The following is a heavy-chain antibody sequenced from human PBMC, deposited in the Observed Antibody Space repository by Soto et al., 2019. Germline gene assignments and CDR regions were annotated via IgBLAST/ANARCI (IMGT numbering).Heavy chain of an antibody. D-gene: IGHD5-18*01. CDR3: ARVRGYSYGLDY. V-gene: IGHV4-59*01. Sequence: PSETLSLTCTVSGGSISNYYWSWIRQPPGKGLEWIGYIYYSGSINYNPSLKSRVTISVDTSKNQFSLKLSSVTAADTAVYYCARVRGYSYGLDYWGQGILVTVS. CDR2: IYYSGSI. CDR1: GGSISNYY. J-gene: IGHJ4*02.